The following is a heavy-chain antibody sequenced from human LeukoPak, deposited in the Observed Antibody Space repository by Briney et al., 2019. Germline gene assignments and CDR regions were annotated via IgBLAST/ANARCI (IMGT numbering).Heavy chain of an antibody. D-gene: IGHD6-13*01. J-gene: IGHJ4*02. CDR2: INPSGGST. Sequence: ASVKVSCKASGYTFTSYYIHWVRQAPGQGLEWMGIINPSGGSTTYAQKFQGRVTTTSDTSTSTVYMELSSLRSEDTAVYYCARETDVAAAANYFDSWGQGTLVTVSS. CDR3: ARETDVAAAANYFDS. CDR1: GYTFTSYY. V-gene: IGHV1-46*01.